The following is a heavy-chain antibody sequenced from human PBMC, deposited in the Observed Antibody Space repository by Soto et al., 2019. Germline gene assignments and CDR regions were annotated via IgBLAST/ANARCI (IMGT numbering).Heavy chain of an antibody. CDR3: ARYCSGGSCYHYYYGMDV. CDR2: INAGNGNT. J-gene: IGHJ6*02. Sequence: QVQLVQSGAEEKKPGASVKVSCKASGYTFTSYAMHWVRQAPGQRLEWMGWINAGNGNTKYSQKFQGRVTITRDTSASTDYRELSSLRSEDTAVYYCARYCSGGSCYHYYYGMDVWGHGTTVTVSS. D-gene: IGHD2-15*01. CDR1: GYTFTSYA. V-gene: IGHV1-3*05.